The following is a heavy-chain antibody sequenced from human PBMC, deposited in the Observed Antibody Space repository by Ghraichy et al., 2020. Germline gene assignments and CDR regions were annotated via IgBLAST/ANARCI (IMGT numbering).Heavy chain of an antibody. V-gene: IGHV2-5*02. Sequence: SGPTLVKPTQTLTLTCTFSGFSLSTSGVGVGWIRQPPGKALEWLALIYWDDDKRYSPSLKSRLTITKDTSKNQVVLTMTNMDPVDTATYYCAHEAAYYYDSQGGFDPWGQGTLVTVSS. CDR3: AHEAAYYYDSQGGFDP. J-gene: IGHJ5*02. CDR2: IYWDDDK. D-gene: IGHD3-22*01. CDR1: GFSLSTSGVG.